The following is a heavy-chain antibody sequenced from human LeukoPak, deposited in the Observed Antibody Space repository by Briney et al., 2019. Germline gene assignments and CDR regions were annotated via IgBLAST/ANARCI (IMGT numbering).Heavy chain of an antibody. CDR3: ARATYDFWSGYENDAFDI. V-gene: IGHV4-59*12. CDR2: IYHSGST. J-gene: IGHJ3*02. Sequence: SETLSLTFTVSGGSISSYYWSWIRQPPGKGLEWIGYIYHSGSTYYNPSLKSRVTISVDRSKNQFSLKLSSVTAADTAVYYCARATYDFWSGYENDAFDIRGQGTMVTVSS. CDR1: GGSISSYY. D-gene: IGHD3-3*01.